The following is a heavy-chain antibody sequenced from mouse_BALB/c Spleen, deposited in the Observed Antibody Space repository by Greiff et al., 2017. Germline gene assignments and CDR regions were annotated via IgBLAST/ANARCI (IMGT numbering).Heavy chain of an antibody. CDR3: ARHRGNYYFDY. CDR2: ISSGGSYT. Sequence: DVHLVESGGDLVKPGGSLKLSCAASGFTFSSYGMSWVRQTPDKRLEWVATISSGGSYTYYPDSVKGRFTISRDNAKNTLYLQLSSLKSEDTAMYYCARHRGNYYFDYWGQGTTLTVSS. D-gene: IGHD2-1*01. J-gene: IGHJ2*01. V-gene: IGHV5-6*01. CDR1: GFTFSSYG.